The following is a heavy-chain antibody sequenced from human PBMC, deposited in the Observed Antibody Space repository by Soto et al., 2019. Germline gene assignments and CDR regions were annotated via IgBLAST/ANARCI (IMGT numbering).Heavy chain of an antibody. V-gene: IGHV4-30-4*01. CDR2: IYYSGST. CDR1: GGSISSGDYY. J-gene: IGHJ4*02. Sequence: PSETLSLTCTVSGGSISSGDYYWSWIRQPPGKGLEWIGYIYYSGSTYYNPSLKSRVTISVDTSKNQFSLKLSSVTAADTAVYYCARGRWLRSSFDYWGQGTLVTVS. D-gene: IGHD5-12*01. CDR3: ARGRWLRSSFDY.